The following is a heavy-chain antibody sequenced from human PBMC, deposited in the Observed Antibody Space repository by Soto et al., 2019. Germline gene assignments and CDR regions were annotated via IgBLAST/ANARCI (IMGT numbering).Heavy chain of an antibody. V-gene: IGHV1-18*04. Sequence: ASVKVSCKASGYTFTSYGISWVRQAPGQGLEWMGWISAYNGNTNYAQKLQGRVTMTTDTSTSTAYMELRSLRSDDTAVYYCARAFKPLREQWLERVDVWGQGTTVTVSS. CDR2: ISAYNGNT. J-gene: IGHJ6*02. CDR1: GYTFTSYG. D-gene: IGHD6-19*01. CDR3: ARAFKPLREQWLERVDV.